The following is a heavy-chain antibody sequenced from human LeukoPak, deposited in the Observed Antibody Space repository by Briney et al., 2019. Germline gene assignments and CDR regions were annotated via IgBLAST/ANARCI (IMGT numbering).Heavy chain of an antibody. CDR2: IVPILGTT. CDR1: GGTFSSYG. J-gene: IGHJ5*01. Sequence: SVKVSCKASGGTFSSYGISWVRQAPGQGLEWMGGIVPILGTTNHAQKFQGRVTITADESTSTAYMELSSLRSEDTAVYYCARDNSVGDVAWWFDSWGQGTLVTVSS. D-gene: IGHD1-26*01. V-gene: IGHV1-69*13. CDR3: ARDNSVGDVAWWFDS.